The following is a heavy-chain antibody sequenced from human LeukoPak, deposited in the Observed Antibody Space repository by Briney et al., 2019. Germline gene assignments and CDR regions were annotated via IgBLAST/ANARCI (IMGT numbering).Heavy chain of an antibody. CDR1: GYTFSGYY. J-gene: IGHJ4*02. V-gene: IGHV1-2*04. CDR3: ATGDYFEF. CDR2: INPNGDVT. Sequence: ASVKVSCKASGYTFSGYYVHWVRQAPGQGLEWMGRINPNGDVTNYAQNFQGWVTLTRDTSISTAYMELSRLRSDDTAVYYCATGDYFEFWGQGTLVTVSS.